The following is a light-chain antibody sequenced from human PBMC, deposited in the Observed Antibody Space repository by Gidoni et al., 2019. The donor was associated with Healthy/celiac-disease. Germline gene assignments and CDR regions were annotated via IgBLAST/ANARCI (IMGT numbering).Light chain of an antibody. J-gene: IGKJ3*01. Sequence: DIQMTQSPSSLSASVGDRVTITCRASQSISSYLNWYQQKPGKAAKLLIYAESSMQSGVTSRFNGSGAGTDFTHNISSLQSEDIATYYCEQSYSTPFTFGPGTKVDIK. CDR1: QSISSY. CDR3: EQSYSTPFT. CDR2: AES. V-gene: IGKV1-39*01.